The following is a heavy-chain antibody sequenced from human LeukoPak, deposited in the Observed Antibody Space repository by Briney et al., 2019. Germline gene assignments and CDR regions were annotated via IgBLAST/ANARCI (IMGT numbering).Heavy chain of an antibody. CDR1: GFTFSSYA. Sequence: GGSLRLSCAASGFTFSSYAMSWVRQAPGKGLEWVSAISGSGGSTYYADSVKGRFTISRDNSKNALYLQMNSLRAEDTAVYYCAKDPFGHYGMDVWGQGTTVTVSS. CDR2: ISGSGGST. CDR3: AKDPFGHYGMDV. D-gene: IGHD3-16*01. V-gene: IGHV3-23*01. J-gene: IGHJ6*02.